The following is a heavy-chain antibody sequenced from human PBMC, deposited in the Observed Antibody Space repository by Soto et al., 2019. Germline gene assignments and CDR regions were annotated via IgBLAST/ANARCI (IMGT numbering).Heavy chain of an antibody. CDR2: IYYSGST. V-gene: IGHV4-59*01. D-gene: IGHD3-3*01. CDR1: GGSISSYY. J-gene: IGHJ6*02. Sequence: PLETLSLTCTVSGGSISSYYWSWIRQPPGKGLEWIGYIYYSGSTNYNPSLKSRVTISVDTSKNQFSLKLSSVTAADTAVYYCARDFWMATMRGRYYYGMDVWGQGTTVTVSS. CDR3: ARDFWMATMRGRYYYGMDV.